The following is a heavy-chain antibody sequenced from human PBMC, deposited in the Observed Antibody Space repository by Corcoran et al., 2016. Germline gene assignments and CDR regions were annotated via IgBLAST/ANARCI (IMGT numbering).Heavy chain of an antibody. D-gene: IGHD1-26*01. J-gene: IGHJ6*02. CDR2: ISAYNGNT. CDR1: GYTFTSYG. Sequence: QVQLVQSGAEVKKPGASVKVSCKASGYTFTSYGISWVRQAPGQGLEWMGWISAYNGNTNYAQKLQGRVTMTTDTSTSTAYMELRSLRSDDTAVYYWASPLSGPNYYYYGMDVWGQGTTVTVSS. CDR3: ASPLSGPNYYYYGMDV. V-gene: IGHV1-18*01.